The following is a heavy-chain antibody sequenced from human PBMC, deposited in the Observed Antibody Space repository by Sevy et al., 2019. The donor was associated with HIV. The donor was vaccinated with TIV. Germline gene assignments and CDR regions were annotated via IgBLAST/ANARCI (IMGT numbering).Heavy chain of an antibody. D-gene: IGHD4-17*01. Sequence: SETLSLTRTVSGGSISSGGYYWSWIRQHPGKGLEWIGYIYYSGGTYYNPSLESRVTISVDTSKNQFSLKLTSVTAADTAVYYCATDQSYGDYDAFDIWGQGTVVTVSS. CDR2: IYYSGGT. J-gene: IGHJ3*02. V-gene: IGHV4-31*03. CDR3: ATDQSYGDYDAFDI. CDR1: GGSISSGGYY.